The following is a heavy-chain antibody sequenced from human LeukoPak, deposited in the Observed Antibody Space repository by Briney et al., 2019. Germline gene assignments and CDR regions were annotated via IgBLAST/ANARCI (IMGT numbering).Heavy chain of an antibody. CDR2: VSSSSSTI. D-gene: IGHD3-22*01. CDR1: GFTFSSYN. CDR3: ARDYYDSSGYYYGAY. J-gene: IGHJ4*02. V-gene: IGHV3-48*04. Sequence: GGSLRLSCAASGFTFSSYNMNWVCQAPGKGLEWVSYVSSSSSTIYYADSVKGRFTISRDNAKNSLYLQMNSLRAEDTAVYYCARDYYDSSGYYYGAYWGQGTLVTVSS.